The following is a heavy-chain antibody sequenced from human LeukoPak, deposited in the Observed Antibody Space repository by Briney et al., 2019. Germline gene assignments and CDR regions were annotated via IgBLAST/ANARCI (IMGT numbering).Heavy chain of an antibody. V-gene: IGHV4-59*12. CDR3: ARGRVRPRRVRDPYGRHGDAFDI. D-gene: IGHD3-10*01. CDR2: IYYSGST. J-gene: IGHJ3*02. CDR1: GGSISSYY. Sequence: MASETLSLTCTVSGGSISSYYWNWIRQPPGKGLEWIGYIYYSGSTKYNPSLKSRVTISIDTSKNQFSLKLSSVTAADTAVYYCARGRVRPRRVRDPYGRHGDAFDIWGQGTMVTVSS.